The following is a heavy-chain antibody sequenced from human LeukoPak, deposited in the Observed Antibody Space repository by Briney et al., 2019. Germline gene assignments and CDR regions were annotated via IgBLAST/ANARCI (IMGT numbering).Heavy chain of an antibody. CDR1: GFTFSSYS. D-gene: IGHD6-19*01. CDR2: ISSSSSYI. J-gene: IGHJ4*02. CDR3: ARDAEQWLVIDY. Sequence: GGSLRLSCAASGFTFSSYSMNWVRQAPGKGLEWVSSISSSSSYIYYADSVKGRFTISRDNAKNSLYLQMNSLRAEDTAVYYCARDAEQWLVIDYWGQGTLVTVSS. V-gene: IGHV3-21*01.